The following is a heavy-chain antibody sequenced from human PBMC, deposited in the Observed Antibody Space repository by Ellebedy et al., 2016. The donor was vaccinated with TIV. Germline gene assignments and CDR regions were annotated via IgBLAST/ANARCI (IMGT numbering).Heavy chain of an antibody. V-gene: IGHV3-23*01. Sequence: GESLKISCAASGFTFSSYAMSWVRQAPGKGLEWVSGISGSGIGTAYGDSVKGRATISRDNSKNTVYLQMNSLRAEDTAVYYCARGVLSGYWGQGTLVTVSS. D-gene: IGHD2/OR15-2a*01. J-gene: IGHJ4*02. CDR2: ISGSGIGT. CDR3: ARGVLSGY. CDR1: GFTFSSYA.